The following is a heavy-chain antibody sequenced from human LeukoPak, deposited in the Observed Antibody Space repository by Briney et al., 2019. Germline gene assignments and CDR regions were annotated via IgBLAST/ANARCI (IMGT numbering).Heavy chain of an antibody. CDR2: TSGDGITT. CDR3: ARDHVYGGADY. V-gene: IGHV3-43*02. CDR1: GFTFHNYA. J-gene: IGHJ4*02. D-gene: IGHD5/OR15-5a*01. Sequence: GGSLRLSCAASGFTFHNYAIHWVRQAPGKGLEWVSLTSGDGITTYFADSVKGRFTISRDNSKGSLFLQMNSLRTEDTALYYCARDHVYGGADYWGQGTLVTVSS.